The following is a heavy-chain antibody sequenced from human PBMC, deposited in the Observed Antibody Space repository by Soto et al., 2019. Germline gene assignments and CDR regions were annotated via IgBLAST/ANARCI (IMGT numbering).Heavy chain of an antibody. Sequence: ASVKVSCKASGYTFTSYAMHWVRQAPGQRLEWMGWINAGNGNTKYSQKFQGRVTITRDTSASTAYMELSSLRSEDTAVYYCARVGDGYNSGPFDYWGQGTLVTVSS. CDR2: INAGNGNT. J-gene: IGHJ4*02. D-gene: IGHD1-1*01. V-gene: IGHV1-3*01. CDR1: GYTFTSYA. CDR3: ARVGDGYNSGPFDY.